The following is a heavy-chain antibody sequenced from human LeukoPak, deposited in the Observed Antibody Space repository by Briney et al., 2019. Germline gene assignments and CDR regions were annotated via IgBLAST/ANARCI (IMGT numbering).Heavy chain of an antibody. V-gene: IGHV3-23*01. CDR3: AKYCSGGNCYSGLY. CDR1: GFIFSNYA. J-gene: IGHJ4*02. Sequence: PVGSLRLSCAASGFIFSNYAMTWVRQAPGKGLQWVSTITSGGNTYYADSVKGRFTTSRDNSKNTPYLQMNSLRAEDTAVYYCAKYCSGGNCYSGLYWGQGTLVTVS. CDR2: ITSGGNT. D-gene: IGHD2-15*01.